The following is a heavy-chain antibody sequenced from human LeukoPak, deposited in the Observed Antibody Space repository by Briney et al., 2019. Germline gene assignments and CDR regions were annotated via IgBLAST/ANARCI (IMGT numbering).Heavy chain of an antibody. D-gene: IGHD5-12*01. CDR2: VYYSGST. CDR3: ARSFTNYSGWDAEYFQH. V-gene: IGHV4-39*06. Sequence: PSETLSLTCTVSDASTSSSSHYWGWIRQPPGKGLDWIGRVYYSGSTNDTPSLKSRVAISVVTSKNQFTLKLRSVTAADTAVYYGARSFTNYSGWDAEYFQHWGRGTLVTVSS. CDR1: DASTSSSSHY. J-gene: IGHJ1*01.